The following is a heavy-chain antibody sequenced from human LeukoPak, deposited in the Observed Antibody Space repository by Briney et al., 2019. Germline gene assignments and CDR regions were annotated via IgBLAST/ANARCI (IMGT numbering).Heavy chain of an antibody. V-gene: IGHV3-74*01. Sequence: GGSLRLSCAASGFAFSSYAMSWVRQAPGKGLVWVSRINSDGSSTSYADSVKGRFTISRDNAKNTLYLQMNSLRAEDTAMYYCARGFSQGQQLTLGYWGQGTLVTVSS. J-gene: IGHJ4*02. CDR3: ARGFSQGQQLTLGY. D-gene: IGHD6-13*01. CDR2: INSDGSST. CDR1: GFAFSSYA.